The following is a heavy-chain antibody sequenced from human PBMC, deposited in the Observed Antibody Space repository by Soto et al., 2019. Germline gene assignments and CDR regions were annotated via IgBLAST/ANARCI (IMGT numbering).Heavy chain of an antibody. CDR1: GGTFSSYT. CDR3: AREEYYYGSGAFFDY. J-gene: IGHJ4*02. CDR2: IIPILGIA. Sequence: QVQLVQSGAEVKKPGSSVKVSCKASGGTFSSYTISWVRQAPGQGLEWMGRIIPILGIANYAQKFQGRVTITADKSTSTPYRELSSLRSEDTAVYYCAREEYYYGSGAFFDYWGQGTLVPVSS. V-gene: IGHV1-69*08. D-gene: IGHD3-10*01.